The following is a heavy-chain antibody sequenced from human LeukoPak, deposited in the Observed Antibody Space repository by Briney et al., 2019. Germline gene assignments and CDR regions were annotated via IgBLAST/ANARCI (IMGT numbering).Heavy chain of an antibody. Sequence: GGSLRLSCAASGFTVSSNYMSWVRQAPGKGLEWVSVIYSGGSTYYADSEKGRFTISRDNSKNTLYLQMNSLRAEDTAVYYCAKARGNQCFDYWGQGTLVTVSS. D-gene: IGHD4-23*01. J-gene: IGHJ4*02. V-gene: IGHV3-53*01. CDR1: GFTVSSNY. CDR2: IYSGGST. CDR3: AKARGNQCFDY.